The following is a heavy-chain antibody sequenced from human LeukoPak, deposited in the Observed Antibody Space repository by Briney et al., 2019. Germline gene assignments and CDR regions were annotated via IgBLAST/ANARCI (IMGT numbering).Heavy chain of an antibody. CDR2: ISYDGSNK. D-gene: IGHD4-23*01. Sequence: GGSLRLSCAASGFTFSSYGMHWVRQAPGKGLEWVAVISYDGSNKYYADSVKGRFTISRDNSKNTLYLQMNSLRAEDTAVYYCASAYGGNQPDYWGQGTLVTVSS. V-gene: IGHV3-30*03. CDR3: ASAYGGNQPDY. CDR1: GFTFSSYG. J-gene: IGHJ4*02.